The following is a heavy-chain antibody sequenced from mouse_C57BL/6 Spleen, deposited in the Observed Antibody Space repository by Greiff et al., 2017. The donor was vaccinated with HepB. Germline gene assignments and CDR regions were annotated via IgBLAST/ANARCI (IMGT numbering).Heavy chain of an antibody. CDR2: INPNNGGT. V-gene: IGHV1-22*01. CDR3: VCFYYYGSSPRYWYFDV. D-gene: IGHD1-1*01. J-gene: IGHJ1*03. Sequence: EVQLQQSGPELVKPGASVKMSCKASGYTFTDYNMHWVKQSHGKSLEWIGYINPNNGGTRYNQKFKGKATLNVNKSSSTAYMELRSLTSEDSAVYYCVCFYYYGSSPRYWYFDVWGTGTTVTVSS. CDR1: GYTFTDYN.